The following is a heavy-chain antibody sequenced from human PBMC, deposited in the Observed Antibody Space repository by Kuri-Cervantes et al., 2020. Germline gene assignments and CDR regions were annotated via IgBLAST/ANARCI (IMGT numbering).Heavy chain of an antibody. CDR3: AREFPQGRIFGVVPTRYYYYYYMDV. D-gene: IGHD3-3*01. CDR2: IYTSGST. J-gene: IGHJ6*03. V-gene: IGHV4-4*07. CDR1: GGSISSYY. Sequence: SETLSLTCTVSGGSISSYYWSWIRQPAGKGLEWIGRIYTSGSTNYNPSLKSRVTMSVDTSKNQFSLKLSSVTAADTAVYYCAREFPQGRIFGVVPTRYYYYYYMDVWGKGTTVTVSS.